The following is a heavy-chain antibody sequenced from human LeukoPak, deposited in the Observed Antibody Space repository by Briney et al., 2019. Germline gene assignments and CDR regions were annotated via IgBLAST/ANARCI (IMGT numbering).Heavy chain of an antibody. Sequence: SVKVSCKTSGYTFVDYFIHWVRQAPGQGLEWMGRINANSGGTEYERKFKGRVTMNRDTYISTAYVEVNWLISDDTAIYYCARDVSSTSNWEFDYWGQGTLVTVSS. D-gene: IGHD1-26*01. CDR1: GYTFVDYF. CDR3: ARDVSSTSNWEFDY. J-gene: IGHJ4*02. CDR2: INANSGGT. V-gene: IGHV1-2*06.